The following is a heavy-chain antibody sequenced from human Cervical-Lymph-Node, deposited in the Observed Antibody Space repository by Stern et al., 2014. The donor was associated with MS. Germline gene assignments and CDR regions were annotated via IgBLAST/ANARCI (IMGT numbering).Heavy chain of an antibody. CDR1: GGTFNSFD. D-gene: IGHD6-13*01. J-gene: IGHJ4*02. V-gene: IGHV1-69*01. CDR3: TRHQAGIAAD. Sequence: QVQLVQSGTEVKKPGSSGKVSCKASGGTFNSFDISWVRQAPGQGLEWLGGIIATFGTANYAQKLQGRVTFTVDESTSTVYMELSSLRAEDTAVYFCTRHQAGIAADWGQGTLVTVSS. CDR2: IIATFGTA.